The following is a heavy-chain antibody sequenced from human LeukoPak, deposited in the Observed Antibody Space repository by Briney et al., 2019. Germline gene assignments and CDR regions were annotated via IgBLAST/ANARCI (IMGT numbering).Heavy chain of an antibody. CDR1: GNTFTGYY. V-gene: IGHV1-2*02. CDR3: ASSRVAAASFVP. D-gene: IGHD6-13*01. Sequence: ASVKVSFKTSGNTFTGYYMHWVRQAPGQGLEWMGWINPNSGGTNYAQKFQGRVSMTRDTSISRAYMELSRLRSDDTAVYYCASSRVAAASFVPWGQGTLVTVSS. CDR2: INPNSGGT. J-gene: IGHJ5*02.